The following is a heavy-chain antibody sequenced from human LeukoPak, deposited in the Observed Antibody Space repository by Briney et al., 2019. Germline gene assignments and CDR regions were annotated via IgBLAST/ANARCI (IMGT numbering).Heavy chain of an antibody. CDR1: GFTFSSYS. J-gene: IGHJ4*02. CDR3: AKGPNRVVPAAIGGDY. CDR2: ISGSGGST. Sequence: RPGGSLRLSCAASGFTFSSYSMTWVRQAPGKGLEWVSAISGSGGSTYYADSVKGRFTISRDNSKNTLYLQMNSLRAEDTAVYYCAKGPNRVVPAAIGGDYWGQGTLVTVSS. V-gene: IGHV3-23*01. D-gene: IGHD2-2*02.